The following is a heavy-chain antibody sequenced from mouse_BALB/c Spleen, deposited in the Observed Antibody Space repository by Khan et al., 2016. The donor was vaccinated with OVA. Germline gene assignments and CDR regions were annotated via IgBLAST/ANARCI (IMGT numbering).Heavy chain of an antibody. D-gene: IGHD2-2*01. CDR3: ARGGYGAFAY. V-gene: IGHV1-18*01. CDR1: GYSFTGYT. CDR2: INPYNGGS. J-gene: IGHJ3*01. Sequence: VRLKKKGTERGKPGASTKISCKASGYSFTGYTMNWVKQSHGKNLEWIGLINPYNGGSTYNHKFKGKATLTVDKSSSTAYMELLSLTSEDSSVYYCARGGYGAFAYWGQGTLVTVSA.